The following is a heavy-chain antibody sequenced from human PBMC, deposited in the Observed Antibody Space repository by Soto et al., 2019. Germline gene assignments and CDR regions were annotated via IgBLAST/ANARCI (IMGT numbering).Heavy chain of an antibody. CDR1: GYTLTNYG. CDR3: AREGDCRSTACYGGYYYMDV. D-gene: IGHD2-2*01. J-gene: IGHJ6*03. Sequence: QVQLVQSGAEVKNPGASVKVSCKASGYTLTNYGISWVRQAPGQGLEWMGWISAYNGHANYAQKFQGRVTMTTDRPTNTAYMELRSLGSADTAEYYCAREGDCRSTACYGGYYYMDVWGKGTTVTVSS. CDR2: ISAYNGHA. V-gene: IGHV1-18*01.